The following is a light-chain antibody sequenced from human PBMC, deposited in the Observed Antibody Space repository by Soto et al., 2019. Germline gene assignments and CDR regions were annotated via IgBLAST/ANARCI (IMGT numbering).Light chain of an antibody. CDR1: SSNIGDNN. CDR3: ATWDDRPNVFYV. V-gene: IGLV1-44*01. J-gene: IGLJ1*01. Sequence: QSVLTQPPSASGTPGQRVTISCSGSSSNIGDNNVNWYQKLPGTAPKLLIFANDQRPSGVPVRFSGSKSVTSASLVISGLQSEDEADYYCATWDDRPNVFYVFGTGTKVTVL. CDR2: AND.